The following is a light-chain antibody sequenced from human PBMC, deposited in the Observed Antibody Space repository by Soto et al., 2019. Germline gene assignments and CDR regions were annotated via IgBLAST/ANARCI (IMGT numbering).Light chain of an antibody. J-gene: IGKJ5*01. CDR2: DAS. CDR3: QQRSNWPIT. V-gene: IGKV3-11*01. CDR1: QIVSSY. Sequence: EIVLTQSPATVSLSPGDRATLSCRASQIVSSYLAWYQHNRGQAPRLLIDDASNRATGIPARFSGSGSGTDFTLTISSLEPEDFAVYYCQQRSNWPITFGQGTRLEI.